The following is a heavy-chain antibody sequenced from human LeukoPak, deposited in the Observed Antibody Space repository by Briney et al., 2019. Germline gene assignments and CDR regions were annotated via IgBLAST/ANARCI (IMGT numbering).Heavy chain of an antibody. CDR1: GFTFSSYA. CDR3: ARGPPLFDP. V-gene: IGHV3-48*04. J-gene: IGHJ5*02. CDR2: IDLSGSTL. Sequence: GGSLRLSCAASGFTFSSYAMTWVRQAPGKGLEWVSYIDLSGSTLYYLESVKGRFTISRDNAKNSLYLQMNSLRAEDTAVYYCARGPPLFDPWGQGTLVAVSS.